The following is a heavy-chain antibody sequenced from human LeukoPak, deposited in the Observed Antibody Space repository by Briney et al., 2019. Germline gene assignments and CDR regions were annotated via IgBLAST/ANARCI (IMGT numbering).Heavy chain of an antibody. D-gene: IGHD3-3*01. CDR1: GYSFTSNY. Sequence: GASVTVSCTASGYSFTSNYIHWVRQAPGQGLEWMGMIYPRDGSTSYAQKFQGRVTMTEDTSTDTAYMELSSLRSEDTAVYYCATAAGGVLRFLLRPRYYYYGMDVWGQGTTVTVSS. CDR2: IYPRDGST. CDR3: ATAAGGVLRFLLRPRYYYYGMDV. J-gene: IGHJ6*02. V-gene: IGHV1-46*01.